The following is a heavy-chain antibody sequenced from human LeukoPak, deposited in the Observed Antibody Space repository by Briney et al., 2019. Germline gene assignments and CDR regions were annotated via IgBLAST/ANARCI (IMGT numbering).Heavy chain of an antibody. Sequence: PSETLSLTCTVSGGSISSYYWSWIRQPPGKGLEWIGHIYYSGSTNYNPSLKSRVTISVDTSKNQFSLKLSSVTAADTAVYYCAGYYDSSGYYLFDYWGQGTLVTVSS. D-gene: IGHD3-22*01. V-gene: IGHV4-59*01. CDR3: AGYYDSSGYYLFDY. CDR2: IYYSGST. J-gene: IGHJ4*02. CDR1: GGSISSYY.